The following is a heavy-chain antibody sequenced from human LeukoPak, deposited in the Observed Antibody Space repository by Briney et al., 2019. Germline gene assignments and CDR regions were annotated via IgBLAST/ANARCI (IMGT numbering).Heavy chain of an antibody. J-gene: IGHJ4*02. V-gene: IGHV3-23*01. Sequence: PGGSLRLSCAPSGFTFSRYAMNWVRQAPGKGLEWVSIISNSGDSAIYADSVKGRFIISRDNSKNTLYLHMNSLRAEDTAVYYCARRAGGYSHPYDYWGQGTLVTVSS. CDR2: ISNSGDSA. CDR1: GFTFSRYA. D-gene: IGHD4-23*01. CDR3: ARRAGGYSHPYDY.